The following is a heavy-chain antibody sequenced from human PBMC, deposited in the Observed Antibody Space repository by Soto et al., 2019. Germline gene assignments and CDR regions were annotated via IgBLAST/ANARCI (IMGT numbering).Heavy chain of an antibody. CDR3: TRRGGFPFALDT. CDR2: IADTGST. V-gene: IGHV4-59*08. CDR1: GGSISHYY. D-gene: IGHD1-26*01. J-gene: IGHJ3*02. Sequence: QVQLQESGPGLVKPSETLSLTCAVSGGSISHYYWSWIRQPPGKGLEWIGYIADTGSTNYNASLRSRVTLSVDTSTNQFSLELRSVTAADTAVYYCTRRGGFPFALDTRGQGTMVTVSS.